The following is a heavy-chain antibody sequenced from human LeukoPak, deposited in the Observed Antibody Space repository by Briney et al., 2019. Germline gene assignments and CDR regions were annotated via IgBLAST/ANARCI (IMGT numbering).Heavy chain of an antibody. CDR1: GFTFSSYG. V-gene: IGHV3-30*02. Sequence: GGSLRLSCAASGFTFSSYGMHWVRQAPGKGLEWVAFIRYDGSNKYYADSVKGRFTISRDNSKNALYLQMNSLRAEGTAVYYCAKDYYDSSGYQRSGYWGQGTLVTVSS. J-gene: IGHJ4*02. D-gene: IGHD3-22*01. CDR3: AKDYYDSSGYQRSGY. CDR2: IRYDGSNK.